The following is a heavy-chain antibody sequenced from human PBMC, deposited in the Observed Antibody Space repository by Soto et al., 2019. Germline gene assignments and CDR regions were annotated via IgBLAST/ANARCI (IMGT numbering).Heavy chain of an antibody. CDR2: IWYDGSNK. D-gene: IGHD6-19*01. V-gene: IGHV3-33*01. CDR3: TRAYETVAAIE. Sequence: QVRLVESGGGVVQPGRSLRLSCAASGFIFSSYGMHWVRQAPGKGLEWVAHIWYDGSNKYYGDSLKGRVTISRDNSKSTLFLQIHSLTAEDTAVYYCTRAYETVAAIEWGQGTLVTVSS. J-gene: IGHJ4*02. CDR1: GFIFSSYG.